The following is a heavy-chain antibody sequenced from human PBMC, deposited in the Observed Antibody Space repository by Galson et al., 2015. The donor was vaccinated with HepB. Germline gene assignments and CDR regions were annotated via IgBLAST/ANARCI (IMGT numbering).Heavy chain of an antibody. V-gene: IGHV3-30*18. J-gene: IGHJ4*02. CDR2: ISYDGSNK. Sequence: SLRLSCAASGFTFSRYGMHWVRQAPGKGLEWVAVISYDGSNKYYADSVKGRFTISRDNSKNTLYLQMNSLRAEDTAVYYCAKDLSSGWYELVFWGQGTLVTVSS. CDR1: GFTFSRYG. CDR3: AKDLSSGWYELVF. D-gene: IGHD6-19*01.